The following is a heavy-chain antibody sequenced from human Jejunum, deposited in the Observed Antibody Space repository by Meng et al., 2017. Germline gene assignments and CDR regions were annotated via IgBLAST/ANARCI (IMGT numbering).Heavy chain of an antibody. Sequence: GESLKISCAGSGFLFSDYWMSWVRQAPGKGLEWVANINEDGSLKYSVDSVRGRFTIFRDNARNSLHLQMNSLRAEDTALYYCARVTKLSAWYEMDYWGQGMLVTVSS. V-gene: IGHV3-7*01. CDR2: INEDGSLK. CDR3: ARVTKLSAWYEMDY. CDR1: GFLFSDYW. J-gene: IGHJ4*02. D-gene: IGHD6-19*01.